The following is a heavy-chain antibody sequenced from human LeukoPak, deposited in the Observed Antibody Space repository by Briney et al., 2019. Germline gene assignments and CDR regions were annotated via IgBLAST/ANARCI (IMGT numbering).Heavy chain of an antibody. J-gene: IGHJ5*02. CDR3: ARHVAGTSPLGFDP. CDR1: GYSISSGYY. Sequence: SETLSLTCAVSGYSISSGYYWGWIRQPPGNGLEWIGSIYHSGSTYYNPSLKSRVTISVDTSKNQFSLKLSSVTAADTAVYYCARHVAGTSPLGFDPWGEGTLVTVSS. V-gene: IGHV4-38-2*01. CDR2: IYHSGST. D-gene: IGHD1-1*01.